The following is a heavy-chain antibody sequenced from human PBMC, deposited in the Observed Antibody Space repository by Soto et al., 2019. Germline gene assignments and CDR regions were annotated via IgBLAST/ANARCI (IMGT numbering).Heavy chain of an antibody. V-gene: IGHV3-74*01. J-gene: IGHJ6*02. CDR1: GFTFDIHW. CDR3: ARLSGDHSAFFFYGSDV. CDR2: IKSDGSIR. D-gene: IGHD2-21*01. Sequence: EVLLVESGGTLGQPGGSLRLSCVASGFTFDIHWMSWVRQVPGKGLEWLAGIKSDGSIRSYADSVKGRFIISRDNARNTLFLQMNSLRAEDTAVYYCARLSGDHSAFFFYGSDVWGQGTTVTVSS.